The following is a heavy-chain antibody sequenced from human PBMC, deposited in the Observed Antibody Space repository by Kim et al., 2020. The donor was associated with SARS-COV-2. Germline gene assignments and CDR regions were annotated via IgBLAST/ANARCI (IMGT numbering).Heavy chain of an antibody. D-gene: IGHD3-10*01. Sequence: SETLSLTCTVSGGSISSGGYYWSWIRQHPGKGLEWIGYIYYSGSTYYNPSLKSRVTISVDTSKNQFSLKLSSVTAADTAVYYCAREEDGSGIDWGQGTLVTVSS. CDR1: GGSISSGGYY. CDR2: IYYSGST. V-gene: IGHV4-31*03. J-gene: IGHJ4*02. CDR3: AREEDGSGID.